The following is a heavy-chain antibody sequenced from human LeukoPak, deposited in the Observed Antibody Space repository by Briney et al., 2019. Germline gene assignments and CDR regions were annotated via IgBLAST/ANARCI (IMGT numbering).Heavy chain of an antibody. CDR3: ANLPRFNNYYESSGHRALDY. J-gene: IGHJ4*02. CDR2: ISAYNGNT. V-gene: IGHV1-18*01. CDR1: GYTFTSYG. D-gene: IGHD3-22*01. Sequence: GASVKVSCKASGYTFTSYGISWVRQAPGQGLEWMGWISAYNGNTNYAQKLQGRVTMTTDTSTSTAYMELRSLRVEDTAVYYCANLPRFNNYYESSGHRALDYWGQGTLVTVSS.